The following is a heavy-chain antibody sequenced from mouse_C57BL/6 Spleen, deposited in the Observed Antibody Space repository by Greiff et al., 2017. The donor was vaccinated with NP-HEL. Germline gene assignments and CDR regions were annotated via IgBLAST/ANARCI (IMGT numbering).Heavy chain of an antibody. CDR2: IYPGDGDT. J-gene: IGHJ1*03. CDR1: GYAFSSSW. D-gene: IGHD1-1*01. V-gene: IGHV1-82*01. CDR3: ARSGYGSRYWYFDV. Sequence: VQLVESGPELVKPGASVKISCKASGYAFSSSWMNWVKQRPGKGLEWIGRIYPGDGDTNYNGKFKGKATLTADKSSSTAYMQLSSLTSEDSAVYVCARSGYGSRYWYFDVWGTGTTVTVSS.